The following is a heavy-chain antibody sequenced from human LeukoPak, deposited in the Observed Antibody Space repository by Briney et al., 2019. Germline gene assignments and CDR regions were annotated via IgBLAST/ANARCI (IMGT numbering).Heavy chain of an antibody. J-gene: IGHJ4*02. Sequence: PSETLSLTCAVYGGSFSGYYWSWIRQPPGKGLEWIGEINHSGSTNYNPSLKSRVTISVDTSKNQFSLKLSSVTAADTAVYYCARDTAMAPGDYWGQGTLVTVSS. V-gene: IGHV4-34*01. CDR1: GGSFSGYY. D-gene: IGHD5-18*01. CDR2: INHSGST. CDR3: ARDTAMAPGDY.